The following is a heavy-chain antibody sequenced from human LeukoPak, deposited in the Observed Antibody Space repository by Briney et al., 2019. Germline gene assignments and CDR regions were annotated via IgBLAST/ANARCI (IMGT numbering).Heavy chain of an antibody. J-gene: IGHJ4*02. CDR3: ARGGTRFGGFYLDY. D-gene: IGHD1-7*01. Sequence: PSETLSLTCTVSADSLSSGGHYWAWIRQFPGKGLESIGFIHHSGRSRHNPSLKDRVAISVDTSRKQFALKLSSVTAADTAMYYCARGGTRFGGFYLDYWGQGIQVIDFS. CDR1: ADSLSSGGHY. CDR2: IHHSGRS. V-gene: IGHV4-31*03.